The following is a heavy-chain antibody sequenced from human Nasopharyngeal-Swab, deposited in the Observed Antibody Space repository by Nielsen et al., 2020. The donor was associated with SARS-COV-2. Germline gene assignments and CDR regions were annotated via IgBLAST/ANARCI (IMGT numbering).Heavy chain of an antibody. CDR3: ASPVFGVVSDAFDL. V-gene: IGHV3-53*01. Sequence: GESLKISCAASGIFVSGNYMNWVRRAPGMGLEWVSVVYSGGSTFYADSVKGRFTISRDNSKNTLYLQMNNLRPEDTAMYYCASPVFGVVSDAFDLWGQGTMVTVSS. J-gene: IGHJ3*01. CDR1: GIFVSGNY. D-gene: IGHD3-3*01. CDR2: VYSGGST.